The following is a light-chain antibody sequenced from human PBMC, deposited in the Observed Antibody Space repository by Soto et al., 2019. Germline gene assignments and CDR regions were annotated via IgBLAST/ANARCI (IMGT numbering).Light chain of an antibody. J-gene: IGKJ2*01. CDR2: KAS. CDR3: QQYNSYST. V-gene: IGKV1-5*03. CDR1: QSINSW. Sequence: DIQMTQSPSTLSASVGDRVTITCRASQSINSWLAWYQQKPGKAPKLLIYKASSLESGVPSRFSGSGSGTEFTLTISSLQPDDFVTYYCQQYNSYSTFGQGTKVDIK.